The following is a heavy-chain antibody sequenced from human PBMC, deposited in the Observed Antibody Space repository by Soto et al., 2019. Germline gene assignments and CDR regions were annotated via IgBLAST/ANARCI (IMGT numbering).Heavy chain of an antibody. CDR3: RWGRGYDNHYYYYMDV. V-gene: IGHV3-30*03. CDR2: ISYDGSNK. CDR1: GFTFSSYG. J-gene: IGHJ6*03. Sequence: GGSLRLSCAASGFTFSSYGMHWVRQAPGKGLEWVAVISYDGSNKYYADSVKGRFTISRDNSKNTLYLQMNSLRAEDTAVYYCRWGRGYDNHYYYYMDVWGKGTTVTVSS. D-gene: IGHD5-12*01.